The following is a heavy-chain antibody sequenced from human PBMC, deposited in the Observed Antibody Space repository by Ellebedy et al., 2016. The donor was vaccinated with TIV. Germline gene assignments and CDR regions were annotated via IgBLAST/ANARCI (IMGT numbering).Heavy chain of an antibody. CDR2: INPSGGFT. CDR3: ARERDNYGDSAYYIDY. J-gene: IGHJ4*02. D-gene: IGHD4-17*01. Sequence: ASVKVSXXASGGTFSTYGFSWVRQAPGRGLEWMGIINPSGGFTNYAQKFQDSRLTLTRDTSTTTVYMEMSSLRSEDTAVYYCARERDNYGDSAYYIDYWGQGTLVSV. V-gene: IGHV1-46*01. CDR1: GGTFSTYG.